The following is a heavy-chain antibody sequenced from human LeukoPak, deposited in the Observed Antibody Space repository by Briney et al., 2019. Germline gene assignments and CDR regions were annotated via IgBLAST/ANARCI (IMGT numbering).Heavy chain of an antibody. CDR2: IWSDGSNK. D-gene: IGHD4-17*01. V-gene: IGHV3-33*01. Sequence: GGSLRLSCAASGFTFSSYGMHWVRQAPGKGLEWVAVIWSDGSNKYYADSVKGRLTISRDNSKNTLYLQMNSLRAEDMAVYYCARDNMVTTRYYYYGMDVWGQGTTVTVSS. J-gene: IGHJ6*02. CDR1: GFTFSSYG. CDR3: ARDNMVTTRYYYYGMDV.